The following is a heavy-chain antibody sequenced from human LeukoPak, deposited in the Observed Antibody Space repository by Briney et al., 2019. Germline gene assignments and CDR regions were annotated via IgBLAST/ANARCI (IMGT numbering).Heavy chain of an antibody. Sequence: SGGSLRLSCAASGFTVSSYGMSWARQAPGKGPEWVSLVYSDGVTHYADSVQGRFTISRDNSKNTLYLQMNNLRVEDTAIYHCVRDRAEGRAWVEFDPWGQGILVTVSS. V-gene: IGHV3-66*02. J-gene: IGHJ5*02. CDR2: VYSDGVT. CDR3: VRDRAEGRAWVEFDP. CDR1: GFTVSSYG.